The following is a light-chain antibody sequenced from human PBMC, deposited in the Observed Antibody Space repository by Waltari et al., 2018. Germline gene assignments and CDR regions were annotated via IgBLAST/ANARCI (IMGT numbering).Light chain of an antibody. V-gene: IGLV4-69*01. CDR1: SGHSSYA. CDR2: LNSDGSH. Sequence: QVALTQSPSASASLGASVKLTCTLSSGHSSYAIAWHQKQPERGPRFLMRLNSDGSHNKGDGISDRFSGSSSGADRYLIISNAQSEDDGDYYCQTWGSYWIFGGGTKLTVL. CDR3: QTWGSYWI. J-gene: IGLJ2*01.